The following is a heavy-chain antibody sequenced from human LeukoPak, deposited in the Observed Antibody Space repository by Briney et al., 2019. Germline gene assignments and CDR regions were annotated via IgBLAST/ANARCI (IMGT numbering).Heavy chain of an antibody. V-gene: IGHV4-31*03. CDR1: GGSISSGGYY. CDR3: ARDSRSRRAFDI. CDR2: IYYSGST. J-gene: IGHJ3*02. Sequence: SETLSLTCTVSGGSISSGGYYWSWIRHHPGKGLEWIGYIYYSGSTYYNPSLKSRVTISVDTSKNQFSLKLSSVTAADTAVYYCARDSRSRRAFDIWGQGTMVTVSS. D-gene: IGHD5/OR15-5a*01.